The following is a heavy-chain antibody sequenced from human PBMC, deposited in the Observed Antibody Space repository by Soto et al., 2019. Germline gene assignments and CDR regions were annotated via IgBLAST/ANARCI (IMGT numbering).Heavy chain of an antibody. CDR2: ILHDGSNE. Sequence: QVQLEESGGGVVQPGRSLRLSCAASGFNFSNYNMHWVRQAPGKGLESVALILHDGSNEYYADSVKGRFTISRDNSKNTRYLQMKSLRAEDTAVYYCAKSRDGYSFYFYYGMDVWGQGTTVTVSS. CDR1: GFNFSNYN. D-gene: IGHD4-4*01. V-gene: IGHV3-30*18. CDR3: AKSRDGYSFYFYYGMDV. J-gene: IGHJ6*02.